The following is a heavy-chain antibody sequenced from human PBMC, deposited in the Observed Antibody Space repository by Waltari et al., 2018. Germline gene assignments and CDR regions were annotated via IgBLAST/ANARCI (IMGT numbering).Heavy chain of an antibody. CDR2: IYYSGST. CDR3: ARDGIAAAGTDY. CDR1: GGSISSSSYY. D-gene: IGHD6-13*01. J-gene: IGHJ4*02. Sequence: QLQLQESGPGLVKPSEPRSLTCTVPGGSISSSSYYWAWTRKPPGKGLEWIGGIYYSGSTYDNPSLKSRVTISVDTSKNQFSLKLSSVTAADTAVYYCARDGIAAAGTDYWGQGTLVTVSS. V-gene: IGHV4-39*01.